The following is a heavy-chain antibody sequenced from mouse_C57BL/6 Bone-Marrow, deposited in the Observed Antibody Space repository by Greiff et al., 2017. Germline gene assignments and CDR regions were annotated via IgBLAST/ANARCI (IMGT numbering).Heavy chain of an antibody. D-gene: IGHD2-10*01. Sequence: VQLQQPGAELVKPGASVKLSCKASGYTFTSYWMHWVKQRPGQGLEWIGMIHPNSGSTNYNEKFKSKATLTVDKSSSTAYMQLSSLTSEDSAVYYCARGPYYVNYVRYFDVWGTGTTVTVSS. CDR1: GYTFTSYW. CDR2: IHPNSGST. V-gene: IGHV1-64*01. CDR3: ARGPYYVNYVRYFDV. J-gene: IGHJ1*03.